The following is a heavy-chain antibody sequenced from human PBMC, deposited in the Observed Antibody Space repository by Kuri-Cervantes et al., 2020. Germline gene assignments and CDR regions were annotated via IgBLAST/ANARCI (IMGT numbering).Heavy chain of an antibody. Sequence: ASVKVSCKASGYTFTSYDINWVRQATGQGLEWMGWMNPNSGNTGYAQKLQGRVTMTTDTSTSTAYMELRSLRSDDTAVYYCARDLRTTVTSYYGMDVWGQGTTVTVSS. CDR3: ARDLRTTVTSYYGMDV. CDR1: GYTFTSYD. J-gene: IGHJ6*02. D-gene: IGHD4-17*01. CDR2: MNPNSGNT. V-gene: IGHV1-8*01.